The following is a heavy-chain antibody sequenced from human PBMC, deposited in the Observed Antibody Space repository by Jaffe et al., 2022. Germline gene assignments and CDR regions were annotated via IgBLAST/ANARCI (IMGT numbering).Heavy chain of an antibody. CDR1: GFTFSSYE. CDR2: ISSSGSTI. D-gene: IGHD1-20*01. J-gene: IGHJ3*02. V-gene: IGHV3-48*03. Sequence: EVQLVESGGGLVQPGGSLRLSCAASGFTFSSYEMNWVRQAPGKGLEWVSYISSSGSTIYYADSVKGRFTISRDNAKNSLYLQMNSLRAEDTAVYYCARDPSSYNWNDDLDFEYAFDIWGQGTMVTVSS. CDR3: ARDPSSYNWNDDLDFEYAFDI.